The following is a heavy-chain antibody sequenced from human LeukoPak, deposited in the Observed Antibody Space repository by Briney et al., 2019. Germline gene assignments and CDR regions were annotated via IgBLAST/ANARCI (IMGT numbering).Heavy chain of an antibody. CDR2: IYYGGST. D-gene: IGHD6-6*01. J-gene: IGHJ3*02. CDR3: ARSTIAAPHAFDM. CDR1: GGSISSYY. V-gene: IGHV4-59*01. Sequence: SETLSLTCTVSGGSISSYYWSWIRQPLGKGLEWIGYIYYGGSTNYNPSLKSRVTISVDTSKNQLSLELSSVTAADTAAYYCARSTIAAPHAFDMWGQGTMVTVSS.